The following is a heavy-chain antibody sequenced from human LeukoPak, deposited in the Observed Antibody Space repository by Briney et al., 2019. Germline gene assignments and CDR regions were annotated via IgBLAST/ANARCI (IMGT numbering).Heavy chain of an antibody. CDR3: VRDTMWSSWFDFDY. J-gene: IGHJ4*02. V-gene: IGHV3-21*04. CDR1: GFTFSSYA. Sequence: GGSLRLSCAASGFTFSSYAMSWVRQAPGKGLEWVSAISSSGSAINYADSVRGRFTISRDNARNSLYLQMNSLRAEDTAVYYCVRDTMWSSWFDFDYWGQGTLVTVSS. D-gene: IGHD6-19*01. CDR2: ISSSGSAI.